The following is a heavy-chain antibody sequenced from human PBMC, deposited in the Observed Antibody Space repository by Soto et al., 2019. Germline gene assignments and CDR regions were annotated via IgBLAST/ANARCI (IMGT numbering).Heavy chain of an antibody. CDR2: ISAYNGNT. CDR1: GFTFTSYG. J-gene: IGHJ4*02. V-gene: IGHV1-18*01. CDR3: ARDAAIGMNDY. D-gene: IGHD1-20*01. Sequence: ASVKVSCKASGFTFTSYGISWVRQAPGQGLEWMGWISAYNGNTKYAQKLQGRVTMTTDTSTSTAYMELRSLRSDDTAVYYCARDAAIGMNDYWGQGTLVTVSS.